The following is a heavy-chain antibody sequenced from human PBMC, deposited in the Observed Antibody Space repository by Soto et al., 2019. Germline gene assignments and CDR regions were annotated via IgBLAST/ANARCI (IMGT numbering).Heavy chain of an antibody. D-gene: IGHD6-19*01. CDR3: ASLGRTGYSSGWYYYYGMDV. Sequence: SETLSLTCTVSGGSMSSYYWSWIRQPPGKGLEWIGYIYYSGSTNYNPSLKSRVTISVDTSKNKFSLKLSSVTAADTAVYYCASLGRTGYSSGWYYYYGMDVWGQGTTVTVSS. J-gene: IGHJ6*02. CDR2: IYYSGST. V-gene: IGHV4-59*08. CDR1: GGSMSSYY.